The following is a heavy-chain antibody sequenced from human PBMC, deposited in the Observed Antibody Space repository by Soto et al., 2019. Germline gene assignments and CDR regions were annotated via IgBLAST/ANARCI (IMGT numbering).Heavy chain of an antibody. CDR2: ISAYNGNT. J-gene: IGHJ4*02. V-gene: IGHV1-18*01. CDR3: ASSSWHGQARHRFDY. Sequence: ASVKVSCKASGYTFTSYGISWVRQAPGQGLEWMGWISAYNGNTNYAQKLQGRVTMTTDTSTSTAYMELRSLRSDDTAVYYCASSSWHGQARHRFDYWGQGTLVTVSS. D-gene: IGHD6-13*01. CDR1: GYTFTSYG.